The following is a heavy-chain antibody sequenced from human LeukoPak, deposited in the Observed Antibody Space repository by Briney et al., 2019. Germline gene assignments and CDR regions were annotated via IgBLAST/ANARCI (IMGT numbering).Heavy chain of an antibody. CDR1: GFTFSSYA. Sequence: GGSLRLSRAASGFTFSSYAMSWVRQAPGKGLEWVSAISGSGGSTYYADSVKGRFTISRDNSKNTLYLQMDSLRAEDTAVYYCAKDSAIVVVPAAIGDYWGQGTLVTVSS. V-gene: IGHV3-23*01. CDR3: AKDSAIVVVPAAIGDY. D-gene: IGHD2-2*02. J-gene: IGHJ4*02. CDR2: ISGSGGST.